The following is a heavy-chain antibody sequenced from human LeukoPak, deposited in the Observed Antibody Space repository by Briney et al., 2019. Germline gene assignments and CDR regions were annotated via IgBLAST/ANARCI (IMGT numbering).Heavy chain of an antibody. CDR3: ARGLLVVVVAATEYWFDP. CDR2: ISSSSSYI. CDR1: GFTFSSYS. J-gene: IGHJ5*02. D-gene: IGHD2-15*01. Sequence: GGSLRLSCAASGFTFSSYSMNWVRQAPGKGLEWVSSISSSSSYIYYADSVKGRFTISRDNAKNSLYLQMNSLRAEDTAVYYCARGLLVVVVAATEYWFDPWGQGTLVTVSS. V-gene: IGHV3-21*01.